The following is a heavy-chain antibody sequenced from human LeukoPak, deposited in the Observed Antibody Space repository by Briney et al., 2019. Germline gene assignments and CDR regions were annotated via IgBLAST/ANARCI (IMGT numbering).Heavy chain of an antibody. Sequence: GGSLRLSCAASGFTFDDYAMHWVRQAPGKGLEWVSGISWNSGSIGYADSVKGRFTISRDNAKNSLYLQMNSLRAEDMASYYCAKGDGYNYGPFDYWGQGTLVTVSS. V-gene: IGHV3-9*03. CDR2: ISWNSGSI. CDR3: AKGDGYNYGPFDY. CDR1: GFTFDDYA. J-gene: IGHJ4*02. D-gene: IGHD5-24*01.